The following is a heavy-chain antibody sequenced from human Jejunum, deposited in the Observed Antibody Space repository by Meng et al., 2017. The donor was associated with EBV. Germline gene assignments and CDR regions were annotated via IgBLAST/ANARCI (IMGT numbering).Heavy chain of an antibody. Sequence: QVQLVQSGAEVKKPGASVKVSCMAAGYTVTDFCLHWVRQAPGQVLEWMGRINPNSGVTNYEQKFQGRVTMTRDTSISTAYMELSGLRSDDTAFYYCARDPSLHCSGGSCYPDHWGQGTLVTVSA. CDR1: GYTVTDFC. V-gene: IGHV1-2*06. CDR3: ARDPSLHCSGGSCYPDH. J-gene: IGHJ4*02. CDR2: INPNSGVT. D-gene: IGHD2-15*01.